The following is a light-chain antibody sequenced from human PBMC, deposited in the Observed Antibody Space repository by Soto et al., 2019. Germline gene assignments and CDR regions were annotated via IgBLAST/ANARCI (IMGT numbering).Light chain of an antibody. CDR2: GAS. CDR1: QPVSDK. CDR3: QQYDQGPGT. J-gene: IGKJ5*01. Sequence: MTQSPANLAVSAGGGATLSCWASQPVSDKLAWYQQKPGQAPRLLIYGASARALGIPDRFSGSGSGTEFSFGVPSRQSDDSAVYYCQQYDQGPGTWGQGTRLEIK. V-gene: IGKV3-15*01.